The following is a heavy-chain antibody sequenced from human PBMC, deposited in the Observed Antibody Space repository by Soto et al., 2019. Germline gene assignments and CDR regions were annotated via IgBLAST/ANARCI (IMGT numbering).Heavy chain of an antibody. Sequence: GGSLRLSCAASGFTVSSNYMSWVRQAPGKGLEWVSVIYSGGSTYYADSVKGRFTISRDNSKNTLYLQMNSLRAEDTAVYYCARDPPAWTPDSLDIWGQGTMATVSS. CDR3: ARDPPAWTPDSLDI. V-gene: IGHV3-53*01. CDR1: GFTVSSNY. J-gene: IGHJ3*02. CDR2: IYSGGST. D-gene: IGHD1-1*01.